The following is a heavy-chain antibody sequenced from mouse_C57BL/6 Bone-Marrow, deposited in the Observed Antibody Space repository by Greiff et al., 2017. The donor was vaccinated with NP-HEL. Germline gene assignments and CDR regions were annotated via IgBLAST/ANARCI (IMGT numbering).Heavy chain of an antibody. CDR1: GFTFSSYG. J-gene: IGHJ4*01. Sequence: EVQLVESGGDLVKPGGSLKLSCAASGFTFSSYGMSWVRQTPDKRLEWVATISSGGSYTYYPASVKGRFTISRDNAKNTLYLQMSSLKSEDTAMYYCARRYYYGRDAMDYWGQGTSVTVSS. D-gene: IGHD1-1*01. CDR2: ISSGGSYT. V-gene: IGHV5-6*01. CDR3: ARRYYYGRDAMDY.